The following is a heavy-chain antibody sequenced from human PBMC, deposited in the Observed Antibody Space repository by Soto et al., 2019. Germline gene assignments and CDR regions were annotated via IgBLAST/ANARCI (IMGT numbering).Heavy chain of an antibody. Sequence: QITLKESGPTLVKPTQTLTLTCTFSGFSLSTSRVGVGWIRQPPGKALEWLALIYWDDDKRYSPSLKSRLTITKDTSKNQVVLTMTNMDPVDTATYYCAHRIGIAVADDWFDPWGQGTLVTVSS. CDR1: GFSLSTSRVG. D-gene: IGHD6-19*01. CDR2: IYWDDDK. CDR3: AHRIGIAVADDWFDP. V-gene: IGHV2-5*02. J-gene: IGHJ5*02.